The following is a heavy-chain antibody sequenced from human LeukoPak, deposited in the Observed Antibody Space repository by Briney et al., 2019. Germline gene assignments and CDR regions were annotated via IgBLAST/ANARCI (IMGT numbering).Heavy chain of an antibody. CDR2: TSGSGGST. Sequence: PGGSLRLSCAASGFTFSSYAMSWVRQAPGKGLEWVSATSGSGGSTYYADSVKGRFTISRDNSKNTLYLQMNSLRAEDTAVYYCAPPPSSGWYNDYGMDVWGQGTTVTVSS. J-gene: IGHJ6*02. CDR3: APPPSSGWYNDYGMDV. V-gene: IGHV3-23*01. D-gene: IGHD6-19*01. CDR1: GFTFSSYA.